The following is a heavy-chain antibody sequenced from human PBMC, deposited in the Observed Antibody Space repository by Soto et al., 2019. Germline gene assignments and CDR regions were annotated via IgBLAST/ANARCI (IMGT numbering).Heavy chain of an antibody. J-gene: IGHJ5*01. D-gene: IGHD3-16*01. CDR3: ATDSGGPPLNRFDS. V-gene: IGHV4-31*03. CDR2: STYTGVT. CDR1: GGSLREFGHF. Sequence: SETLSLTCTVSGGSLREFGHFWTWIRQRPGRGLEWIGYSTYTGVTYYSPSLQSRISISVDTSKNQFSLTLNSVTAADTAVYYCATDSGGPPLNRFDSWGYGTLVTVSS.